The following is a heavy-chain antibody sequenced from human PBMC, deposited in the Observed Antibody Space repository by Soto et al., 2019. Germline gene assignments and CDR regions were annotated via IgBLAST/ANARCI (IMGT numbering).Heavy chain of an antibody. D-gene: IGHD1-26*01. V-gene: IGHV3-23*01. CDR2: VSGSGGNT. Sequence: EVQLMESGGGLVQPGESLRLSCVVSGLSLSGYALSWVRQAPGKGLEWVSAVSGSGGNTYYADSVKGRFTISRDNSKTTLYLQMNGLRVEDTAKYFCAKDGRRVGPTLNWLDSWGQGTQVTVTS. CDR3: AKDGRRVGPTLNWLDS. CDR1: GLSLSGYA. J-gene: IGHJ5*01.